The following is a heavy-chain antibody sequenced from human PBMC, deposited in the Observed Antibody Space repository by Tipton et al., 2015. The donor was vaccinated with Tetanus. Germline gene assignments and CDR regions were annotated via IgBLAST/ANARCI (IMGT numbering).Heavy chain of an antibody. V-gene: IGHV4-30-4*01. J-gene: IGHJ4*02. CDR1: GDSISSGDFY. CDR2: IYNNGNT. D-gene: IGHD3-9*01. CDR3: ARERILPGYFRIFDS. Sequence: TLSLTCTVSGDSISSGDFYWTWIRQAPGQGLEWIGYIYNNGNTYYNPSLLGRITISLDTSKNQFSLSLNSPTAADTAVYPCARERILPGYFRIFDSWGQGALVTVSS.